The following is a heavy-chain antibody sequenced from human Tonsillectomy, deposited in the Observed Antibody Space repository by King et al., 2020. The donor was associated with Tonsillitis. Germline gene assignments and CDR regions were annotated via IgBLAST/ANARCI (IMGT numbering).Heavy chain of an antibody. CDR1: GYTFTSYG. CDR3: ARDSGIAVTGLEDY. CDR2: ISAYNGNT. Sequence: VQLVESGAEVKKPGASVKVSCKASGYTFTSYGISWVRQAPGQGLEWMGWISAYNGNTNSAQKLQGRVSMTTDTSTSTAYMELRRLRSDDTAVYYCARDSGIAVTGLEDYWGQGTLVTVPS. D-gene: IGHD6-19*01. J-gene: IGHJ4*02. V-gene: IGHV1-18*04.